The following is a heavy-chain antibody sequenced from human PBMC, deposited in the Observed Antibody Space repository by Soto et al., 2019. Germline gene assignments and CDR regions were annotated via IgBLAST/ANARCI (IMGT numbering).Heavy chain of an antibody. J-gene: IGHJ4*02. CDR1: GGSMSSSRYY. V-gene: IGHV4-39*01. D-gene: IGHD2-2*01. Sequence: SETLSLTCTVSGGSMSSSRYYWGWIRQPPGKGLEWIGSIYYSGSTYYNPSLKSRVTISVDTSKNQFSLKLSSVTAADTAVYYCARHRTPYCSSTSCYRGLYFDYWGQGTLVTVSS. CDR3: ARHRTPYCSSTSCYRGLYFDY. CDR2: IYYSGST.